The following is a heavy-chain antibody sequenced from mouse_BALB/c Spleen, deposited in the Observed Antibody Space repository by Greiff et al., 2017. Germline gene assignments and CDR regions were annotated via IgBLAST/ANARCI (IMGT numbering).Heavy chain of an antibody. D-gene: IGHD1-1*01. V-gene: IGHV2-4-1*01. CDR1: GFSLTSYG. Sequence: VMLVESGPGLVQPSQSLSITCTVSGFSLTSYGVHWVRQSPGKGLEWLGVIWSGGSTDYNAAFISRLSISKDNSKSQVFFKMNSLQADDTAIYYCARNYGSSLLAMDYWGQGTSVTVSS. J-gene: IGHJ4*01. CDR2: IWSGGST. CDR3: ARNYGSSLLAMDY.